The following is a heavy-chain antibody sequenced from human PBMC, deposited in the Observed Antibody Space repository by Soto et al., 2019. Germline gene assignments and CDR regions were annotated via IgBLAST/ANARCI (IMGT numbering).Heavy chain of an antibody. J-gene: IGHJ4*02. CDR3: AYRRTPFDY. CDR2: ISGSGGSK. V-gene: IGHV3-23*01. Sequence: EVQLLESGGGLVQPGGSLRLSCAASGFTFSSYAMSWVRQAPGKGLEWVSAISGSGGSKYYADSVKGRFTISRDNSKSRLYLQMNSLRAEDKAVYYGAYRRTPFDYWGQGTLVTVSS. CDR1: GFTFSSYA. D-gene: IGHD1-26*01.